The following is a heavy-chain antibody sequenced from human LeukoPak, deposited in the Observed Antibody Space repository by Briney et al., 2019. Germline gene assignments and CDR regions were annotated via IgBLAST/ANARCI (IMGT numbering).Heavy chain of an antibody. CDR3: ARMSSSSWFVCDY. Sequence: GGSLRLSCAASGFTFSSYWMTWVRQAPGKGLEWVANIKQDGSEKYYVDSVEGRFTISRDNAKNSLYLQMNSLRAEDTAVYYCARMSSSSWFVCDYWGQGTLVTAYS. J-gene: IGHJ4*02. D-gene: IGHD6-13*01. CDR2: IKQDGSEK. CDR1: GFTFSSYW. V-gene: IGHV3-7*01.